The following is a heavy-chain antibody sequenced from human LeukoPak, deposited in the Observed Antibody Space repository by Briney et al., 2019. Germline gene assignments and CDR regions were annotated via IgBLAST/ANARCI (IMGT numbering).Heavy chain of an antibody. CDR3: VRDLDY. J-gene: IGHJ4*02. V-gene: IGHV4-4*07. Sequence: KSSETLSLTCTVSGGSISAYYWSWIRQPAGKGPEWIGRIYTGGTIYNPSLQSRVAISVDKSKNQISLRLNSVTAADTAIYYCVRDLDYWGQGTLFTVSS. CDR1: GGSISAYY. CDR2: IYTGGT.